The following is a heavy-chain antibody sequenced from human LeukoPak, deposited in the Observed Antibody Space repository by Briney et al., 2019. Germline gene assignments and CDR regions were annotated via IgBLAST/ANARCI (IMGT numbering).Heavy chain of an antibody. CDR2: IYYTGST. CDR3: ASQYCSGGSCYPLFDY. CDR1: GGSISSYY. Sequence: SETLSLTCTVSGGSISSYYWSWIRQPPGKGLEWIGYIYYTGSTNYNPSLKSRVTISVDTSKNQFSLRLSPVTAADTAVYYCASQYCSGGSCYPLFDYWGQGTLVTVSS. J-gene: IGHJ4*02. D-gene: IGHD2-15*01. V-gene: IGHV4-59*01.